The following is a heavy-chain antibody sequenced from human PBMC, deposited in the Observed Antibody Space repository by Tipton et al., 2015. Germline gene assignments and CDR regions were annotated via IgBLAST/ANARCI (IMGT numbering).Heavy chain of an antibody. D-gene: IGHD5-12*01. J-gene: IGHJ4*02. V-gene: IGHV4-34*01. CDR3: ARGTCGGYIQSH. CDR2: INHSATT. Sequence: TLSLTCAVYGGSFSGYYWTWIRQPPGKGLEWIGEINHSATTHYNPSLGSRVTISVDTSKNQFSLNLTSVTAADTAFYYCARGTCGGYIQSHWGQGTPVTVSS. CDR1: GGSFSGYY.